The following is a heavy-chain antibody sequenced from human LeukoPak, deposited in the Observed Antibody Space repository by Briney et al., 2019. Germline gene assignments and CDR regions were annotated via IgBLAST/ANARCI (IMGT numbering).Heavy chain of an antibody. J-gene: IGHJ4*02. CDR1: GGSFSGYY. Sequence: SETLSLTCAVYGGSFSGYYWSWIRQPPGKGLEWIGEINHGGSTNYNPSLKSRVTISVDTSKNQFSLKLSSVTAADTAVYYCAGVATVTTGVDYWGQGTLVTVSS. D-gene: IGHD4-17*01. CDR2: INHGGST. CDR3: AGVATVTTGVDY. V-gene: IGHV4-34*01.